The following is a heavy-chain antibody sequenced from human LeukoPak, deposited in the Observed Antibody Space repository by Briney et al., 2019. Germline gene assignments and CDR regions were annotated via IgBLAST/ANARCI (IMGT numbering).Heavy chain of an antibody. V-gene: IGHV5-51*01. CDR3: TTGAPGAPSYPRGDYFDY. CDR2: IYPGDSDT. J-gene: IGHJ4*02. CDR1: GYSFTSYW. D-gene: IGHD3-16*02. Sequence: GESLKISCKGSGYSFTSYWIGWVRQMPGKGLEWMGIIYPGDSDTRYSPSFQGQVTISADKSISTAYLQWSSLKASDTAMYYCTTGAPGAPSYPRGDYFDYWGQGTLVTVSS.